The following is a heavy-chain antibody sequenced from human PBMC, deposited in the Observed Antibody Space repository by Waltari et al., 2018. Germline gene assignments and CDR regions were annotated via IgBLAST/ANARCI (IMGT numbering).Heavy chain of an antibody. J-gene: IGHJ4*02. V-gene: IGHV4-39*01. D-gene: IGHD2-15*01. Sequence: QLQLQESGPGLVKPSETLSLTCTVSGGSISSSSYYWGWIRQPPGKGLEWIGSIYYSGRTYYNPARKSRVTISVDTSKNQFSLKRSSVTAADTAVYYCARLDVVVVAATVWGQGTLVTVSS. CDR3: ARLDVVVVAATV. CDR1: GGSISSSSYY. CDR2: IYYSGRT.